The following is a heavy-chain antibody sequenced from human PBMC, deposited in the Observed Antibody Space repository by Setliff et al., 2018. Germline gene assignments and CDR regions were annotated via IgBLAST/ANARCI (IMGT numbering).Heavy chain of an antibody. CDR3: ARGYSGYDYLKPFDY. J-gene: IGHJ4*02. Sequence: PSETLSLTCAVSGGSISDNNWWSWVRQPPGKGLEWIGEIYHSGSANYNPSLKSRVTTSVDTSKNQFSLKLSSVTAADTAVYYCARGYSGYDYLKPFDYWGQGTLVTVSS. CDR2: IYHSGSA. D-gene: IGHD5-12*01. CDR1: GGSISDNNW. V-gene: IGHV4-4*02.